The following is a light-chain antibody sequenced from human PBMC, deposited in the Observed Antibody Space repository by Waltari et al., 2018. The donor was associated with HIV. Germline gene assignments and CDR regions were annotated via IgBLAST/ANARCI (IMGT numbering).Light chain of an antibody. Sequence: DIVMTQSPDSLTVSLGERATIDCKSSQSILYSSNSKNYLAWYQQRPGQPPKLLIYWASTRESGVPDRFSGSGSETDFTLTISSLQTEDVAVYYCQQYYTSPLTFGGGTKVEI. CDR1: QSILYSSNSKNY. J-gene: IGKJ4*01. CDR2: WAS. CDR3: QQYYTSPLT. V-gene: IGKV4-1*01.